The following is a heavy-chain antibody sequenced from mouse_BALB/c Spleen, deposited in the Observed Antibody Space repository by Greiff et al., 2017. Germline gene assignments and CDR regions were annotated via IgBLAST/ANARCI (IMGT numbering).Heavy chain of an antibody. CDR2: ILPGSGST. V-gene: IGHV1-9*01. CDR3: ARNRDYGSSRYFDV. D-gene: IGHD1-1*01. CDR1: GYTFSSYW. Sequence: VQLQQSGAELMKPGASVKISCKATGYTFSSYWIEWVKQRPGHGLEWIGEILPGSGSTNYNEKFKGKATFTADTSSNTAYMQLSSLTSEDSAVYYCARNRDYGSSRYFDVWGAGTTVTVSS. J-gene: IGHJ1*01.